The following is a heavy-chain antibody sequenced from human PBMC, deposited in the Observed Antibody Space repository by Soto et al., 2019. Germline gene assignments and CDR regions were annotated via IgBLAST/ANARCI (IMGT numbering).Heavy chain of an antibody. CDR1: GFSLSTNGVG. CDR3: AHRRGAYYFDY. V-gene: IGHV2-5*02. D-gene: IGHD1-26*01. J-gene: IGHJ4*02. CDR2: IYWDGDK. Sequence: QITLKESGPTLVKPTQTLMLTCTFSGFSLSTNGVGVGWIRQPPGKALEWLALIYWDGDKRYSPSLKSRLTITKDTSKNQVVLTMTNMDPVDTATYYCAHRRGAYYFDYWGQGTLVTVSS.